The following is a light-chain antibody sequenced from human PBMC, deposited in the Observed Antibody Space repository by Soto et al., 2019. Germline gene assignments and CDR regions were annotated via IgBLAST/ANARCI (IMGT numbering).Light chain of an antibody. CDR3: QQYNNWPPYT. CDR1: QTVSNN. Sequence: EIVMTQSPATLSVSPGERATLSCRASQTVSNNLAWYQQKPGRAPRLLIYNASARATGIPARFSGSGSGKEFTLTISSLQSEDFAVYYCQQYNNWPPYTFGQGTKLKIK. J-gene: IGKJ2*01. V-gene: IGKV3-15*01. CDR2: NAS.